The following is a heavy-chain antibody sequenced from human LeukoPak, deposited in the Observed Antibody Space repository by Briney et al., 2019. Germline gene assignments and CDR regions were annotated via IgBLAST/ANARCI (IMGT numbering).Heavy chain of an antibody. D-gene: IGHD3-3*01. CDR1: GGSFSGYY. J-gene: IGHJ4*02. CDR2: INHSGST. Sequence: PETLSLTCAVYGGSFSGYYWSWIRQPPGKGLEWIGEINHSGSTNYNPSLKSRVTISVDTSKNQFSLKLSSVTAADTAVYYCARGGYDFWSGYPLDYWGQGTLVTVSS. V-gene: IGHV4-34*01. CDR3: ARGGYDFWSGYPLDY.